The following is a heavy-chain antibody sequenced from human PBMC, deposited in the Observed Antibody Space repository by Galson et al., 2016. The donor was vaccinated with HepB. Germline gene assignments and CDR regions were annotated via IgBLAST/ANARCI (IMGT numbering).Heavy chain of an antibody. Sequence: TLSLTCTVSGGSISSVNYYWSWIRQHPGKGLEWIGYIFYSGTTHYNPSLKSRVTISMDTSKNHFSLKLNSMTAEDTAVYYCARDHRYCGGDCSRGPFDNWGQGTLVTVSS. V-gene: IGHV4-31*03. J-gene: IGHJ4*02. CDR1: GGSISSVNYY. CDR2: IFYSGTT. CDR3: ARDHRYCGGDCSRGPFDN. D-gene: IGHD2-21*02.